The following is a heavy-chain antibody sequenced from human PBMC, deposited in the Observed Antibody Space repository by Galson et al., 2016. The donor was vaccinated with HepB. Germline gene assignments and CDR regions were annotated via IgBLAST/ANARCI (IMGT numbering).Heavy chain of an antibody. V-gene: IGHV1-18*01. CDR1: GYTFSNYG. J-gene: IGHJ3*01. CDR2: ISVYNGNT. D-gene: IGHD2-21*01. Sequence: SVKVSCKASGYTFSNYGISWVRQAPGQGLEWMGWISVYNGNTNYAQKIRGRVTLTTDTSTSTAYMELRSLRSDDTAMYYCARGPPEGCGGSTCYVGAFGVWGQGTLVTVSS. CDR3: ARGPPEGCGGSTCYVGAFGV.